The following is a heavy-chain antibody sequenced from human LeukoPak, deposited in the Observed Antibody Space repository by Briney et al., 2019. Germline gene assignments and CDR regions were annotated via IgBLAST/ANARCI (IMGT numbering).Heavy chain of an antibody. J-gene: IGHJ4*02. CDR3: AKSGSGWYLFDY. V-gene: IGHV3-23*01. CDR2: ISESGSGT. D-gene: IGHD6-19*01. CDR1: GLTFSRYA. Sequence: GGSLRLSCAVSGLTFSRYAMSWVRQAPGKGLEWVSAISESGSGTYYADSVKGRFTISRDNSKDTLSLQMNSLRAEDTAVYYCAKSGSGWYLFDYWGQGTLVTVSS.